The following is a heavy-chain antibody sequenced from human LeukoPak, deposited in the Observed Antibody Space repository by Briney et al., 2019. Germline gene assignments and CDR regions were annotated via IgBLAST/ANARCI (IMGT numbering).Heavy chain of an antibody. D-gene: IGHD6-19*01. CDR2: FDPEDGET. J-gene: IGHJ5*02. CDR3: ATVEYSSGWRYNWFDP. V-gene: IGHV1-24*01. Sequence: ASVKVSCKVSGYTLTELSMHWVRQAPGKGLEWMGGFDPEDGETIYAQKFQGRVTMTEDTSTDTAYMELSSLRSEGTAVYYCATVEYSSGWRYNWFDPWGQGTLVTVSS. CDR1: GYTLTELS.